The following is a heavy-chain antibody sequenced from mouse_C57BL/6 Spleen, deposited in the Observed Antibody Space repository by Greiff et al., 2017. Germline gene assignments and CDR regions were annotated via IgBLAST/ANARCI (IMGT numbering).Heavy chain of an antibody. V-gene: IGHV1-52*01. J-gene: IGHJ3*01. CDR2: IDPSDSET. Sequence: QVQLQQPGAELVRPGSSVKLSCKASGYTFTSYWMHWVKQRPIQGLEWIGNIDPSDSETHYNQKFKDKATLTVDKSSSTAYMQLSILTSEDSAVYYCARYYDYDGAWFAYWGQGTLVTVSA. D-gene: IGHD2-4*01. CDR1: GYTFTSYW. CDR3: ARYYDYDGAWFAY.